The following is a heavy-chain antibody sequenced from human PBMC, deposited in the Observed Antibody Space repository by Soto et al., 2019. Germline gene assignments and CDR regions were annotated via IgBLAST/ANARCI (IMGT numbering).Heavy chain of an antibody. D-gene: IGHD2-2*01. CDR2: SYTSGST. V-gene: IGHV4-30-4*01. CDR1: GRSITSGDYY. Sequence: QVQLQESGPGLVKPSQTLSLTCTVSGRSITSGDYYWTWIRQTPGKGLEWIGYSYTSGSTRYNPSLESRVTLSVDTAKNQFSLKLSSVTAADAAVYYCARAPHEVPAGGYGMDVWGQGTTVTVSS. J-gene: IGHJ6*02. CDR3: ARAPHEVPAGGYGMDV.